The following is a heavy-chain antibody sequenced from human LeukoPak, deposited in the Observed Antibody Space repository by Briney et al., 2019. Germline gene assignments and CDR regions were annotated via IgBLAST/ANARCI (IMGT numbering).Heavy chain of an antibody. J-gene: IGHJ4*02. V-gene: IGHV4-61*10. Sequence: PSETLSLTCTVSGGSISSGSYYWSWIRQPAGKGLEWIGRIYYSGSTNYNPSLKSRVTISVDTSKNQFSLKLSSVTAADTAVYYCARVRLKIVGATRGYYFDYWGQGTLVTVSS. D-gene: IGHD1-26*01. CDR1: GGSISSGSYY. CDR2: IYYSGST. CDR3: ARVRLKIVGATRGYYFDY.